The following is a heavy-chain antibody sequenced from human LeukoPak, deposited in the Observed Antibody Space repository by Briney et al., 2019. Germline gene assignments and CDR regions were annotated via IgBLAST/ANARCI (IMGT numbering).Heavy chain of an antibody. CDR3: AKSHVTTATGTGRYFDY. CDR2: ISLGSDVI. CDR1: GFTSSNSA. J-gene: IGHJ4*02. V-gene: IGHV3-23*01. D-gene: IGHD3-9*01. Sequence: GFLRLSCAASGFTSSNSAMSWVRQAPGRGLEWVSSISLGSDVIYYADSVKGRSAISRDNSKNMVYLQMDSLRAEDTAVYYCAKSHVTTATGTGRYFDYWGQGTLVTVSS.